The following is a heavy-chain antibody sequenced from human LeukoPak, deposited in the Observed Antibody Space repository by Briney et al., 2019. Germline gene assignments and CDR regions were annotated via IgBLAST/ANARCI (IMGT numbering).Heavy chain of an antibody. Sequence: SETLSLTCTVSGGSISSYYWSWIRQPPGQGLEWIGYIYYSGSTNYNPSLQSRVTISVDTSKNQFSLKLSSVTAADTGVYYCGRVLYGDYEFDLWRQGPLVTVFS. CDR2: IYYSGST. J-gene: IGHJ5*02. D-gene: IGHD4-17*01. V-gene: IGHV4-59*12. CDR3: GRVLYGDYEFDL. CDR1: GGSISSYY.